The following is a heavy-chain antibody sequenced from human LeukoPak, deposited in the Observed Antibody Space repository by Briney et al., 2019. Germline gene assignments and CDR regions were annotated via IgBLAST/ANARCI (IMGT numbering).Heavy chain of an antibody. CDR3: ARGEPSSSFDY. Sequence: GGSLRLSCAASGFTFSSYSMNWVRQAPGKGLEWVSSISSSSSYIYYADSAKGRFTISRDNAKNSLYLQMNSLRAEDTAVYYCARGEPSSSFDYWGQGTLVTVSS. J-gene: IGHJ4*02. D-gene: IGHD6-6*01. V-gene: IGHV3-21*01. CDR2: ISSSSSYI. CDR1: GFTFSSYS.